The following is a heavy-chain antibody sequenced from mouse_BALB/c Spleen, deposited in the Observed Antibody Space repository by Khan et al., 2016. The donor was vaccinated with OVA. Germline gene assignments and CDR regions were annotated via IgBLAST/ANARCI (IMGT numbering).Heavy chain of an antibody. Sequence: QIQLVQSGPELKQPGETVRISCKASGYTFTTAGMQWVQKMPGKGLKWIGWINTHSGVPKYAEDFKGRFAFSLDTSASTAYLQITNLKNEDTATYFCARGGAAYYRNYGGAMDFWGQGTSVTVSS. D-gene: IGHD2-5*01. CDR1: GYTFTTAG. CDR2: INTHSGVP. J-gene: IGHJ4*01. CDR3: ARGGAAYYRNYGGAMDF. V-gene: IGHV9-4*02.